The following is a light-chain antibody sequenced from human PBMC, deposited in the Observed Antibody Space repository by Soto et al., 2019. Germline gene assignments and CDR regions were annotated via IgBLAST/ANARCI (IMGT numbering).Light chain of an antibody. CDR1: QSVSSSY. CDR2: GAS. V-gene: IGKV3-20*01. J-gene: IGKJ1*01. Sequence: EIVLTHSPGTLSLSPGERVALSLSASQSVSSSYLVWYKQRPGQAPRLRIYGASSRATGIPDRFSGSGSGTDFTLTISRLEPEDFAVYYCQQYGSSGTFGQGTKVDI. CDR3: QQYGSSGT.